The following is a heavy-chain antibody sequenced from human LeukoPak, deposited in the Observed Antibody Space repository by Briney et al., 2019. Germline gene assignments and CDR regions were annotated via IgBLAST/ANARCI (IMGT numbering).Heavy chain of an antibody. V-gene: IGHV1-18*01. Sequence: ASVKVPCKASGYTFTTYGLTWVRQAPGHGLEWMGWISGYNGDTSYAQRFQDRFTMTTDTSTSTAYMELRSLTSDDTAVYYCARGDGDYWGQGSLVTVSS. CDR3: ARGDGDY. D-gene: IGHD5-24*01. CDR2: ISGYNGDT. J-gene: IGHJ4*02. CDR1: GYTFTTYG.